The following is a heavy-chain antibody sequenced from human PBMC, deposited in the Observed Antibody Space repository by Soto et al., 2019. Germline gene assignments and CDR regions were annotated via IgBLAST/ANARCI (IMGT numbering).Heavy chain of an antibody. CDR3: ARHNRGRYSNTSCYTDY. CDR1: GGSLSSSGYY. CDR2: INYSGNT. J-gene: IGHJ4*02. Sequence: SETLSLTCTVSGGSLSSSGYYWGWIRQPPGKGLEWIVSINYSGNTYYNPSLKSLVILSVDTSKNQFSLRLSSVTDADTAVYYCARHNRGRYSNTSCYTDYWGQGTLVTVSS. V-gene: IGHV4-39*01. D-gene: IGHD2-2*02.